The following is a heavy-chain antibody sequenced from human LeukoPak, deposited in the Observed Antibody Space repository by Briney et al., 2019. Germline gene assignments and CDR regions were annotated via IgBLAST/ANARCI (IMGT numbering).Heavy chain of an antibody. Sequence: HSGGSLRLSCAASGFTFSSYAMHWVRQAPGKGLEWVAVISYDGSNKYYADSVKGRFTISRDNSKNTLYLQMNSLRAEDTAIYYCANPPIAAAADYYYYYMDVWGKGTTVTVSS. CDR2: ISYDGSNK. CDR1: GFTFSSYA. D-gene: IGHD6-13*01. V-gene: IGHV3-30*04. CDR3: ANPPIAAAADYYYYYMDV. J-gene: IGHJ6*03.